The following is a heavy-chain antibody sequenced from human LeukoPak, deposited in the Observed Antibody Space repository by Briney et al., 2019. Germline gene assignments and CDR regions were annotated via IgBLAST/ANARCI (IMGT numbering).Heavy chain of an antibody. V-gene: IGHV1-24*01. J-gene: IGHJ6*03. CDR2: FDPEDGET. CDR1: GYTLTELS. D-gene: IGHD6-19*01. CDR3: ARAGPYSSGWLRSGYYYYYMDV. Sequence: GASVKVSCKVSGYTLTELSMHWVRQAPGKGLEWMGGFDPEDGETIYAQKFQGRVTMTTDTSTSTAYMELRSLRSDDTAVYYCARAGPYSSGWLRSGYYYYYMDVWGKGTTVTVSS.